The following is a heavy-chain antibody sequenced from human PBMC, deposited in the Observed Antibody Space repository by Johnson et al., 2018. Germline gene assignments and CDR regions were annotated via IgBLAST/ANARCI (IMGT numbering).Heavy chain of an antibody. J-gene: IGHJ6*02. CDR3: SAGTTIMDDYYYGMDV. V-gene: IGHV1-8*01. Sequence: QVQLVQSGAAVKKPGASVKVSCKASGFTFTSYDIKWVRQATGQGLEWMGWMNPNRATTGYAQKFQGRVTMTRNTSISTAYMELSRLRSEDTAVYYCSAGTTIMDDYYYGMDVRRPGTTVSVSS. CDR1: GFTFTSYD. CDR2: MNPNRATT. D-gene: IGHD1-7*01.